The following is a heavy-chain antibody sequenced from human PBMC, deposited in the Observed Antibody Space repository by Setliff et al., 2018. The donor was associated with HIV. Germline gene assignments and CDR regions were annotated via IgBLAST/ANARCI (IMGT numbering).Heavy chain of an antibody. J-gene: IGHJ4*02. CDR1: GYTLSEFS. V-gene: IGHV1-24*01. CDR2: FDPEDGDT. CDR3: ATLKEQWLSEGGFDY. D-gene: IGHD6-19*01. Sequence: ASVKVSCKVYGYTLSEFSMHWVRQAPGKGLEWMGRFDPEDGDTLYAQNFQGRVTMTEDPPTDTAYLELSGLRFEDTAVYYCATLKEQWLSEGGFDYWGQGTLVTVSS.